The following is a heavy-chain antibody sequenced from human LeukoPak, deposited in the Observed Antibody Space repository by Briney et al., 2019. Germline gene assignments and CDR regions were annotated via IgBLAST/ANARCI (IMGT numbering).Heavy chain of an antibody. D-gene: IGHD3-3*01. J-gene: IGHJ5*02. V-gene: IGHV4-4*02. CDR1: GGSISSSNW. CDR3: ARDRKADDFWSGFGNWFDP. CDR2: IYHSGST. Sequence: NASETLSLTCAVSGGSISSSNWWSWVRQPPGKGLEWIGEIYHSGSTNYNPSLKSRVTISVDKSKNQFSLKLSSVTAADTAVYYCARDRKADDFWSGFGNWFDPWGQGTLVTVSS.